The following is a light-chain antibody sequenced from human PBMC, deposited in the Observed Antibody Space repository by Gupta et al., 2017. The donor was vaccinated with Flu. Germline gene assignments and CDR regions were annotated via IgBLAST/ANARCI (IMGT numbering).Light chain of an antibody. J-gene: IGKJ4*01. CDR1: QGIRGD. V-gene: IGKV1-17*01. CDR2: DAS. Sequence: DRVTITCRARQGIRGDLDWYQQKPGKAPERLIYDASILRSGVPSRFSGSGFGTEFTLTISSLQPEDFATYYCLQHNSYLFLSFGGGTRVEL. CDR3: LQHNSYLFLS.